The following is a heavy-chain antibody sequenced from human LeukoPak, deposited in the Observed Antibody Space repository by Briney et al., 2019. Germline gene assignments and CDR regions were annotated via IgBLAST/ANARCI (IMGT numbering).Heavy chain of an antibody. D-gene: IGHD3-9*01. Sequence: PGGSLRLSCAASGFTFSTYTMNWVRQAPGKGLEWISFINTKSKTMYYADSVKGRFTISRDNGKNSLYLQMNSLRAEDTALYYCVRGRDWAFDYWGQGTLVTVSS. CDR2: INTKSKTM. CDR1: GFTFSTYT. CDR3: VRGRDWAFDY. V-gene: IGHV3-48*01. J-gene: IGHJ4*02.